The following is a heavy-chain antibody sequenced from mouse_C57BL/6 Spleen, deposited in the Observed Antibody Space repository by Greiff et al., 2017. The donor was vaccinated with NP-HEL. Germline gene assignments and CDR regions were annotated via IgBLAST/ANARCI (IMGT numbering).Heavy chain of an antibody. CDR1: GYTFTSYG. J-gene: IGHJ4*01. CDR3: ARSRAYGSSYDAMDY. V-gene: IGHV1-81*01. D-gene: IGHD1-1*01. Sequence: QVQLQQSGAELARPGASVKLSCKASGYTFTSYGISWVKQRTGQGLEWIGEIYPRSGNTYYNEKFKGKATLTADKSSSTAYMELRSLTSEDSAVYFCARSRAYGSSYDAMDYWGQGTSVTVSS. CDR2: IYPRSGNT.